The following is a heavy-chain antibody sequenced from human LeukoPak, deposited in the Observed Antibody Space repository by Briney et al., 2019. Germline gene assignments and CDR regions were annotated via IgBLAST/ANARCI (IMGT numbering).Heavy chain of an antibody. CDR1: GYTLTELS. CDR3: ATANPLTIAATIYVGKYNWFDP. CDR2: FDPEDGET. V-gene: IGHV1-24*01. D-gene: IGHD3-16*01. J-gene: IGHJ5*02. Sequence: WASVKVSCKVSGYTLTELSMHWVRQAPGKGLEWMGGFDPEDGETIYAQKFQGRVTMTEDTSTDTAYMELSSLRSEDTAVYYCATANPLTIAATIYVGKYNWFDPWGQGTLVTVSS.